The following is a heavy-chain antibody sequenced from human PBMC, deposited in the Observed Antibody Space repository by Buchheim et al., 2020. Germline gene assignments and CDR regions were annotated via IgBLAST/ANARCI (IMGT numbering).Heavy chain of an antibody. CDR1: GFSFTTYE. CDR2: ISISGSII. V-gene: IGHV3-48*03. D-gene: IGHD3-9*01. Sequence: EVQMVESGGGLVQPGGSLRLSCAASGFSFTTYEMNWVRQAPGKGLEWVSHISISGSIIYYADSVKGRFTISRDNAKNSLYLQMNSLRAEDTDIYYCVRVYDILTFDYWGRGTL. CDR3: VRVYDILTFDY. J-gene: IGHJ4*02.